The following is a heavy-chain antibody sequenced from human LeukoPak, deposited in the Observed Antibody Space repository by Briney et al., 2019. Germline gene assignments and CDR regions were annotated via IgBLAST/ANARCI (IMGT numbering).Heavy chain of an antibody. J-gene: IGHJ5*02. CDR1: GGSISSYY. CDR2: INHSGST. Sequence: SETLSLTCTVSGGSISSYYWSWIRQPPGKGLEWIGEINHSGSTNYNPSLKSRVTISVDTSKNQFSLKLSSVTAADTAVYYCARGRKGPIVVVPAAPFDPWGQETLVTVSS. V-gene: IGHV4-34*01. D-gene: IGHD2-2*01. CDR3: ARGRKGPIVVVPAAPFDP.